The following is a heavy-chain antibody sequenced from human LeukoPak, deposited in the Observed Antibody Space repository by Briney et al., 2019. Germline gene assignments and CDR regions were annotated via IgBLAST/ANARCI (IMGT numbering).Heavy chain of an antibody. Sequence: KPSESLSLTCTVSGGSISSYYWSWIRQPPGKGLEWIGYIYYGGSTNYNPSLKSRDTTSVDTSTNQLSLRLGAVTAAATAVYYCVRNARGYSSSWYPLALDYWGQGTLVTVSS. J-gene: IGHJ4*02. V-gene: IGHV4-59*01. CDR2: IYYGGST. D-gene: IGHD6-13*01. CDR1: GGSISSYY. CDR3: VRNARGYSSSWYPLALDY.